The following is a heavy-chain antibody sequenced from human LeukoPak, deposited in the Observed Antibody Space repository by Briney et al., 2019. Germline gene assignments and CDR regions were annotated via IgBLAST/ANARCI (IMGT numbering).Heavy chain of an antibody. CDR2: ISYDGSNK. Sequence: PGGSLRLSCAASGFTFSTYAMHWVRQAPGKGLEWVAVISYDGSNKYYADSVKGRFTISRDNSKNTLYLQMNSLRAEDTAVYYCARDEAGYSYGLTSGFDYWGQGTLVTVSS. CDR3: ARDEAGYSYGLTSGFDY. D-gene: IGHD5-18*01. CDR1: GFTFSTYA. J-gene: IGHJ4*02. V-gene: IGHV3-30*04.